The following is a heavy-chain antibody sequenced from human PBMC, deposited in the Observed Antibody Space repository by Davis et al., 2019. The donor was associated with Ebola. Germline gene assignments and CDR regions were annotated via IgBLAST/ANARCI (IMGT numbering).Heavy chain of an antibody. D-gene: IGHD1-26*01. CDR2: ISISSDHI. V-gene: IGHV3-21*01. CDR3: ARDPYRGSYQTSYFDY. J-gene: IGHJ4*02. CDR1: GFTFSRYS. Sequence: PGGSLRLSCEASGFTFSRYSMTWVRQAPGKGLDWVSSISISSDHIHYADSLKGRFTISRDDAKNLPFLQMNSLRVEDTAIYYCARDPYRGSYQTSYFDYWGQGTLVDASS.